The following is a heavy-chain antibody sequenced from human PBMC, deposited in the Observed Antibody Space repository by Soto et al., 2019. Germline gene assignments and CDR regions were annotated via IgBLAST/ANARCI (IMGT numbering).Heavy chain of an antibody. CDR3: ARAYKDSSGYYTRN. Sequence: QVQLQESGPGLVKPSETLSLTCTVSGGSVSSGSYYWSWIRQPPGKGLEWIGYIYYSGSTNYNPSLKSRFNRSVDTSKIPFSLKLSSVTAADTAVYYCARAYKDSSGYYTRNWGQGTLVSVSS. CDR2: IYYSGST. V-gene: IGHV4-61*01. J-gene: IGHJ4*02. D-gene: IGHD3-22*01. CDR1: GGSVSSGSYY.